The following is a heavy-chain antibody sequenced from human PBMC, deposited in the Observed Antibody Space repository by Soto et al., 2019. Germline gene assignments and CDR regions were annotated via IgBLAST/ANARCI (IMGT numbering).Heavy chain of an antibody. CDR1: GDSISSDY. Sequence: SETLSLTCILSGDSISSDYWCWIRQPPGKGLEWIGYMYYTGTTNYNPSRRSLVTISLDTSKKQFSLKLSSVTAADTAVYYCARPGTRFGNKMDDWGQGTTVTVSS. CDR2: MYYTGTT. CDR3: ARPGTRFGNKMDD. D-gene: IGHD3-10*01. J-gene: IGHJ6*01. V-gene: IGHV4-59*01.